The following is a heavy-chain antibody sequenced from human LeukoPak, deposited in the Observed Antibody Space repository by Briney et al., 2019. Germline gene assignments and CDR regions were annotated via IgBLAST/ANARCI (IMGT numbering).Heavy chain of an antibody. CDR1: GGSISSINW. J-gene: IGHJ5*02. V-gene: IGHV4-4*02. Sequence: PSETLSLTCAVSGGSISSINWWSWVRQPPRKGLEWIGEIYHSGSINYNPSLKSRVTISVDKSKNQFSLKLTSVTAADTAVYYCARAGEQWLVNWFDPWGQGTLVTVSS. D-gene: IGHD6-19*01. CDR2: IYHSGSI. CDR3: ARAGEQWLVNWFDP.